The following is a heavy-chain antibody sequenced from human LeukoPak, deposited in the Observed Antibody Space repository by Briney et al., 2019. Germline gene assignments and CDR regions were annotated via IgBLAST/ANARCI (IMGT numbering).Heavy chain of an antibody. CDR2: IYWDDDK. D-gene: IGHD5-18*01. CDR1: GFSLSSRGVG. CDR3: AHEKRYSFDLFAN. Sequence: SGPTRVTPTQTLTLTCIISGFSLSSRGVGVGWTRQPPGKALEWLALIYWDDDKLYNTYLKSRLTITKDTSKHQVVLTMTNMDPVDTATYYCAHEKRYSFDLFANWGQGTLVTVSS. J-gene: IGHJ4*02. V-gene: IGHV2-5*02.